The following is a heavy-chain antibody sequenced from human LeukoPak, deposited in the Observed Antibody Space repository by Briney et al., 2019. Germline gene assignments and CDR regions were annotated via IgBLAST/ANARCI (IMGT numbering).Heavy chain of an antibody. Sequence: SVKVSCKASGGTFSSYAISWVRQAPGQGLEWMGGIIPIFGTANYAQKFQGRVTITADKSTSTAYMELSSLRSEDTAVYYCASDAFESFDSSGYPSWGQGTLVTVSS. CDR3: ASDAFESFDSSGYPS. CDR1: GGTFSSYA. J-gene: IGHJ5*02. CDR2: IIPIFGTA. V-gene: IGHV1-69*06. D-gene: IGHD3-22*01.